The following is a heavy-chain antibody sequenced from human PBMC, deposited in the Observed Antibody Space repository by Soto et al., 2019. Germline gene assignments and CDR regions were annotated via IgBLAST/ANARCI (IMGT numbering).Heavy chain of an antibody. V-gene: IGHV1-2*04. D-gene: IGHD2-15*01. J-gene: IGHJ3*02. CDR2: INPNSGGT. CDR1: GYTFTSNG. Sequence: VKESCKASGYTFTSNGISWVRQDHKQGLEWMGWINPNSGGTNYAQKFQGWVTMTRDTSISTAYMELSRLRSDDTAVYYCARAGVGVAAMGDAFDIWGQGTIVTVSS. CDR3: ARAGVGVAAMGDAFDI.